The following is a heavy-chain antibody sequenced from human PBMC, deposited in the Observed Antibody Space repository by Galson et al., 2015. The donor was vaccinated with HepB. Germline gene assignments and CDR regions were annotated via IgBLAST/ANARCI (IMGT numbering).Heavy chain of an antibody. J-gene: IGHJ4*02. CDR2: ISYDGSNQ. D-gene: IGHD3-9*01. CDR3: AKDMAEYYDLLTGSDY. Sequence: SLRLSCAVYGFTFSSYGMHWVRQAPGKGLEWVAVISYDGSNQNYADSVKGRFTISRDNSKSTLYLQMNSLRAEDTAVYYCAKDMAEYYDLLTGSDYWGQGTLVTVAS. V-gene: IGHV3-30*18. CDR1: GFTFSSYG.